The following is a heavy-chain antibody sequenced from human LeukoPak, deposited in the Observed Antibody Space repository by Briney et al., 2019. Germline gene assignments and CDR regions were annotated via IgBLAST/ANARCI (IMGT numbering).Heavy chain of an antibody. Sequence: GGSLRLSCATSGFTFDDYAMHWVRQAPGKSLEWVALITGDGGKTYYVDSAKGRFTISRDNSKNSLYLQMNSLRTEDTALYYCAKLGIAARRRGVFDYWGQGTLVTVSS. CDR2: ITGDGGKT. V-gene: IGHV3-43*02. D-gene: IGHD6-6*01. CDR1: GFTFDDYA. J-gene: IGHJ4*02. CDR3: AKLGIAARRRGVFDY.